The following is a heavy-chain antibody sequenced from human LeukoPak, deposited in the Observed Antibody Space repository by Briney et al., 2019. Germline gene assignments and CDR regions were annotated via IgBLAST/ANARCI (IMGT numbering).Heavy chain of an antibody. CDR1: GFTFSSHS. J-gene: IGHJ4*02. V-gene: IGHV3-21*01. CDR3: ARSVKYDILTGFDY. CDR2: ISSSSSYI. D-gene: IGHD3-9*01. Sequence: GGSLRLSCAASGFTFSSHSMHWVRQAPGKGLESVSSISSSSSYIYYAASVKGRFTISRDNAKKSLYLQMNSLRAEDTAVYYCARSVKYDILTGFDYWGQGTLVTVSS.